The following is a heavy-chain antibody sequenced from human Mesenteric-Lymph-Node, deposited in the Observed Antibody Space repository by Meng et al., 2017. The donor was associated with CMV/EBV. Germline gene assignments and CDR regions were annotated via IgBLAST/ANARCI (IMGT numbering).Heavy chain of an antibody. CDR1: GGSISSYY. V-gene: IGHV4-59*01. D-gene: IGHD2-21*02. Sequence: SETLSLTCTVSGGSISSYYWCWIWQPPGKGLERIGYIYYSGSTNYNPSLKGRVTMSVDTSKNQFSLKLSSVTAADTAVYCCARGGDYYYYYGMDVWGQGTTVTVSS. CDR2: IYYSGST. J-gene: IGHJ6*02. CDR3: ARGGDYYYYYGMDV.